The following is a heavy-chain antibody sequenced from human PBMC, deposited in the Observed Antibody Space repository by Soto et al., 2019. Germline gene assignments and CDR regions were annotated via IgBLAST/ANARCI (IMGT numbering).Heavy chain of an antibody. J-gene: IGHJ4*02. D-gene: IGHD3-22*01. Sequence: VQLVESGGGVVQPGRSLRLSCAASGFTFSSYGMHWVRQAPGKGLEWVAVISYDGSNKYYADSVKGRFTISRDNSKNTLYLQMNSLRAEDTAVYYCAKPRGYYDSSGYGYFDYWGQGTLVTVSS. CDR1: GFTFSSYG. V-gene: IGHV3-30*18. CDR2: ISYDGSNK. CDR3: AKPRGYYDSSGYGYFDY.